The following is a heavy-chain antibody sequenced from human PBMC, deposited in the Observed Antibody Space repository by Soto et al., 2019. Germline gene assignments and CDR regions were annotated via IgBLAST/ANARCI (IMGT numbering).Heavy chain of an antibody. J-gene: IGHJ6*02. CDR3: AREGLLPYYYYGMDV. Sequence: QVQLVQSGGEVKKPGASVKVSCRASGYTFSNYGITWVRQAPGQGLEWMGWISAYNGNTNYAQKLQGRVTMTTDTSKNPVYMELRSLRSDDTAVYYCAREGLLPYYYYGMDVWGQGTTVTVSS. CDR1: GYTFSNYG. V-gene: IGHV1-18*01. CDR2: ISAYNGNT. D-gene: IGHD2-15*01.